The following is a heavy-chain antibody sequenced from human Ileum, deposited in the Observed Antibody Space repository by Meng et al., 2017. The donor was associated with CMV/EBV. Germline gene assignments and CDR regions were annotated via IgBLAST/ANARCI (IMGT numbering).Heavy chain of an antibody. J-gene: IGHJ5*01. D-gene: IGHD2-15*01. CDR2: IKQDGSAT. CDR1: GFTYSNFW. V-gene: IGHV3-7*01. Sequence: GGSLRLSCAVSGFTYSNFWMSWVRQSPVMGLEWVANIKQDGSATYYADSVKGRFTISRDNAKISLYLQMDNLRADDPAVYYCVREDIVVFDYWGQGTLVTVSS. CDR3: VREDIVVFDY.